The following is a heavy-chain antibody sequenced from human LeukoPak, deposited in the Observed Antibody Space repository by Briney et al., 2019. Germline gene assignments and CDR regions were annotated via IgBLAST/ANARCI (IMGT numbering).Heavy chain of an antibody. D-gene: IGHD1-26*01. CDR3: AKGQVAGATPNFDY. J-gene: IGHJ4*02. CDR2: ISYDGSNK. V-gene: IGHV3-30*18. Sequence: GGSLRLSCAASGFTFSSYGMHWVRQAPGKGLEWVAVISYDGSNKYYADSVKGRFTISRDNSKNTLYLQMNSLRAEDTAVYYCAKGQVAGATPNFDYWGQGTLVTVSS. CDR1: GFTFSSYG.